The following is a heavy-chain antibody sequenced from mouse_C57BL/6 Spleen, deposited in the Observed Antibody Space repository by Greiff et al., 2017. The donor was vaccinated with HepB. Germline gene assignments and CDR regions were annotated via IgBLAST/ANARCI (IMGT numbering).Heavy chain of an antibody. Sequence: EVQLQQSGPELVKPGASVKISCKASGYSFTDYNMNWVKQSNGKSLEWIGVINPNYGTTSYNQKFKGKATVTVDQSSSTAYMQLNSLTSEDSAVYYCARSEDYGNYPYWYFDVWGTGTTVTVSS. CDR2: INPNYGTT. J-gene: IGHJ1*03. V-gene: IGHV1-39*01. CDR3: ARSEDYGNYPYWYFDV. D-gene: IGHD2-1*01. CDR1: GYSFTDYN.